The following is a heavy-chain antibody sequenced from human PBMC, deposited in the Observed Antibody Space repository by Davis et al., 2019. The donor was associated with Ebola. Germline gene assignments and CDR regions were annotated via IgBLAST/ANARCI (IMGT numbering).Heavy chain of an antibody. Sequence: PGGSLRLSCAASGFTFTNYWMSWVRQAPGKVLEWVASIKQDASEKDYVDSVKGRFAISRDHAKNSLYLQMDSLRAEDTAVYYWARGGSYPVDGGQGTLVTVPS. D-gene: IGHD1-26*01. CDR3: ARGGSYPVD. CDR1: GFTFTNYW. CDR2: IKQDASEK. V-gene: IGHV3-7*03. J-gene: IGHJ4*02.